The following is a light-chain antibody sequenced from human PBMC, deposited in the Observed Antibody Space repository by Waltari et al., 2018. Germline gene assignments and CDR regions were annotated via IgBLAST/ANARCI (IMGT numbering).Light chain of an antibody. V-gene: IGKV1-39*01. CDR1: QYIHNY. CDR3: QQGYRTPLT. Sequence: DIQMTQSPSSLSASVGDRVTITCRASQYIHNYVNWYQQRPGKAPKLLIYAASTLQSGAPSRFGGRGSGTDFTLTITSLQPEDFATYCCQQGYRTPLTFGGGTKVEIK. CDR2: AAS. J-gene: IGKJ4*01.